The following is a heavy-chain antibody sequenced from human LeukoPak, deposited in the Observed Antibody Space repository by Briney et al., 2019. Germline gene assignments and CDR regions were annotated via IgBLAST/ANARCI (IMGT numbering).Heavy chain of an antibody. Sequence: SETLSLTCAVYGGSFSGYYWSWIRQPPGQGLGWIGKINHSGSTNYNPSLKSRVTISVATSKNPFSLKLSSVTAADTAVYYCAREWELDAFDIWGQGTMVTVSS. CDR1: GGSFSGYY. V-gene: IGHV4-34*01. CDR3: AREWELDAFDI. J-gene: IGHJ3*02. CDR2: INHSGST. D-gene: IGHD1-26*01.